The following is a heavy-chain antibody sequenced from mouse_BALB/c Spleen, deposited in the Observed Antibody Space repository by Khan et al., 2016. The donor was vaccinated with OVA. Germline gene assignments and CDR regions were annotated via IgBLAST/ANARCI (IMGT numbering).Heavy chain of an antibody. CDR2: IYPGSDNT. V-gene: IGHV1-77*01. CDR3: AREWAAWFPY. CDR1: GYTFTDYY. J-gene: IGHJ3*01. Sequence: VELVESGAELARPGASVKLSCKASGYTFTDYYINWMRQRTGQGLEWIGEIYPGSDNTYYNEKFEGKATLTADKSSSTAYMQLSSLTSEDSAVYFCAREWAAWFPYWGQGTLVTVSA.